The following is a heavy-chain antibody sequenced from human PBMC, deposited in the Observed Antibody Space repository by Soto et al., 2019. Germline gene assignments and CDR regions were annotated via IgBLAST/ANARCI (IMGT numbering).Heavy chain of an antibody. CDR1: GFTFSSYA. J-gene: IGHJ6*02. D-gene: IGHD6-13*01. V-gene: IGHV3-23*01. Sequence: GGSLRLSCAASGFTFSSYAMSWVRQAPGKGLEWVSAISGSGGSTYYADSVKGRFTISRDNSKNTLYLQMNSLRAEDTAVYYCAKVVRIAAAGTRGWYYYGMDVWGQGTTVTVSS. CDR2: ISGSGGST. CDR3: AKVVRIAAAGTRGWYYYGMDV.